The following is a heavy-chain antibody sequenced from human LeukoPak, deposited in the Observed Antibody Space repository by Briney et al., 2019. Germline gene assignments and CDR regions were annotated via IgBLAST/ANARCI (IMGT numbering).Heavy chain of an antibody. J-gene: IGHJ6*02. CDR2: IYYSGST. D-gene: IGHD2-2*01. CDR3: ARDGTSPNGYYYYGMDV. Sequence: SETLSLTCTASGGSISSGDYYWSWIRQPPGKGLEWIGYIYYSGSTYYNPSLKSRVTISVDTSKNQFSLKLSSVTAADTAVYYCARDGTSPNGYYYYGMDVWGQGTTVTVSS. CDR1: GGSISSGDYY. V-gene: IGHV4-30-4*01.